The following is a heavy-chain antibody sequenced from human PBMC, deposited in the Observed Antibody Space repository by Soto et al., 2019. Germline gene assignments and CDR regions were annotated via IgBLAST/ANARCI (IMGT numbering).Heavy chain of an antibody. V-gene: IGHV4-61*01. Sequence: SETLSLTCTVSGGSVRDGSYYWAWLRQPPGKGLEWIGHIYHSGSTIYNPSLKSRVTISIDTSKSQFSLNLNSMTAADTAVYYCAGYNWNYYFDPWGQGTPVTSPQ. D-gene: IGHD1-7*01. J-gene: IGHJ5*02. CDR3: AGYNWNYYFDP. CDR2: IYHSGST. CDR1: GGSVRDGSYY.